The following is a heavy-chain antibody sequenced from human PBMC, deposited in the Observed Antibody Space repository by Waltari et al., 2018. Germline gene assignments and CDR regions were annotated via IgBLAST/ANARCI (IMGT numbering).Heavy chain of an antibody. CDR3: ARDVYGYMTSSWFDP. Sequence: EVQLVESGGGLVQPGGSLSLSCAASGFTVRSNSMSWVRQAPGKGLEWVSVIYSGDSTYYADSVKGRFTISRDNSKNTIYLQMNSLRPEDTAVYYCARDVYGYMTSSWFDPWGQGTRVTVSS. D-gene: IGHD2-8*01. J-gene: IGHJ5*02. V-gene: IGHV3-66*02. CDR2: IYSGDST. CDR1: GFTVRSNS.